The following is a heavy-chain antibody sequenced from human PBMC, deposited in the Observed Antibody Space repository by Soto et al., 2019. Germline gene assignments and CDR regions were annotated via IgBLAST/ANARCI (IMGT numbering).Heavy chain of an antibody. CDR1: GFTFSSYA. CDR3: ARDQGPLDGVYYYYGMDV. J-gene: IGHJ6*02. Sequence: GGSLRLSCAASGFTFSSYAMSWVRQAPGKGLEWVSAISGSGGSTYYADSVKGRFTISRDNSKNTLYLQMNSLRAEDTAVYYCARDQGPLDGVYYYYGMDVWGQGTTVTVSS. CDR2: ISGSGGST. V-gene: IGHV3-23*01. D-gene: IGHD3-3*01.